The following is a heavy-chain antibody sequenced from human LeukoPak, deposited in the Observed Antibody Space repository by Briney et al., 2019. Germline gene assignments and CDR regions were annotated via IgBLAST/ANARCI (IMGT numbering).Heavy chain of an antibody. J-gene: IGHJ4*02. CDR2: IKSKTDGGTT. CDR1: GFTFSNAW. Sequence: GGSLRLSCAASGFTFSNAWMSWVRQAPGKGLEWVGRIKSKTDGGTTDYAAPVKGRFTISRDNAKNSLYLQMNSLRAEDTAVYYCAREPSIVGATIDYWGQGTLVTVSS. CDR3: AREPSIVGATIDY. D-gene: IGHD1-26*01. V-gene: IGHV3-15*01.